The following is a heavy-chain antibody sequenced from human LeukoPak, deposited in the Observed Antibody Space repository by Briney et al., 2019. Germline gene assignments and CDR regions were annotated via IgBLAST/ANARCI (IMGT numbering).Heavy chain of an antibody. V-gene: IGHV4-4*02. CDR1: GGSIDRGIW. CDR2: ILDSGNT. J-gene: IGHJ4*02. D-gene: IGHD6-13*01. Sequence: SGTLSLTCAVSGGSIDRGIWWTWVRQPPGKGLEWIGEILDSGNTNYNPSLKSRVTISVDKSKNQFSLKLSSVTAADTAVYYCARATAAAGNIDYWGQGTLVTVSS. CDR3: ARATAAAGNIDY.